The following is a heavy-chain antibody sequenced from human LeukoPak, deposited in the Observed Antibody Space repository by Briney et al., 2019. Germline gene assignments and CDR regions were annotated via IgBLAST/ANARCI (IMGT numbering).Heavy chain of an antibody. D-gene: IGHD6-19*01. CDR2: IYYSGST. J-gene: IGHJ4*02. V-gene: IGHV4-39*01. Sequence: SETLSLTCTVSGGSIGSSSYYWGWIRQPPGKGLEWIGSIYYSGSTYYNPSLKSRVTISVDTSKNQFSLKLSSVTAADTAVYYCARQPRAPQWLVLIWGQGTLVTVSS. CDR1: GGSIGSSSYY. CDR3: ARQPRAPQWLVLI.